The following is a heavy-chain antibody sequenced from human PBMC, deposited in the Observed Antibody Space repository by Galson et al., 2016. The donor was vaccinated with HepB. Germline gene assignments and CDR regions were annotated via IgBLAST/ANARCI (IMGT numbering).Heavy chain of an antibody. J-gene: IGHJ6*02. V-gene: IGHV4-4*07. CDR3: ARDGVWMGSMDV. CDR2: FYSTEST. Sequence: ETLSLTCTVSGGSIRGYFWSWIRQPAGKGLEWIGRFYSTESTGHFSSLRSRVTMSEDTSKNQFFLTLNSVTAAGTAIYYCARDGVWMGSMDVWGQGTTVTVSS. D-gene: IGHD2-8*01. CDR1: GGSIRGYF.